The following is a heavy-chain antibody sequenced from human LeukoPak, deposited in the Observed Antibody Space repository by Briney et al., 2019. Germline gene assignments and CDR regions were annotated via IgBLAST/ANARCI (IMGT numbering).Heavy chain of an antibody. CDR2: IYTSGST. Sequence: SETLSLTCTVSAGSISSYYWSWIRQPPGKGREWIGYIYTSGSTNYNPSLKSRVTISVDTSKNQLSLKLSSVTAADTAVYYCARLHYDFWSGYWDYYYYYYMDVWGKGTTVTVSS. D-gene: IGHD3-3*01. V-gene: IGHV4-4*09. CDR3: ARLHYDFWSGYWDYYYYYYMDV. CDR1: AGSISSYY. J-gene: IGHJ6*03.